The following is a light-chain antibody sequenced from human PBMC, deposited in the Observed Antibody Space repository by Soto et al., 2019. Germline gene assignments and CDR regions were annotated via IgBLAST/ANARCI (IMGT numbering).Light chain of an antibody. V-gene: IGKV1-12*01. CDR2: AAS. Sequence: DIQMTQSPSSVSASVGDRVTITCRASQGISSRLAWYQQKPGKAPNLLIYAASSLQSGVPSRFSGSGSETDFTLTIGSLQPEDFATYYCQQSNTFPLTFGGGTKVDIK. J-gene: IGKJ4*01. CDR3: QQSNTFPLT. CDR1: QGISSR.